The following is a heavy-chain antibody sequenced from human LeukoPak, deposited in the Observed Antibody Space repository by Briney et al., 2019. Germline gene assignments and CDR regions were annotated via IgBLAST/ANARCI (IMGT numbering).Heavy chain of an antibody. CDR3: ARDRSSGYYVDAFDI. V-gene: IGHV3-21*01. Sequence: PGRSLRLSCAASGFTFSSYSMNWVRQAPGKGLEWVSSISSSSYIYYADSVKGRFTISRDNAKNSLYLQMNSLRAEDTAVYYCARDRSSGYYVDAFDIWGQGTMVTVSS. J-gene: IGHJ3*02. CDR2: ISSSSYI. D-gene: IGHD3-22*01. CDR1: GFTFSSYS.